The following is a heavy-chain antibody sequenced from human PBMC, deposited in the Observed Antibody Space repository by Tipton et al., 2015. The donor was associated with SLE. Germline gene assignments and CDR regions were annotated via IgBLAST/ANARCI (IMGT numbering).Heavy chain of an antibody. V-gene: IGHV4-61*01. D-gene: IGHD3-10*01. CDR1: GGSIASGSYY. CDR3: ARGSLTVVQGIKETKTRRYKWFDP. J-gene: IGHJ5*02. CDR2: IYSSGSI. Sequence: TLSLTCTVSGGSIASGSYYWNWVRQAPGKGLEWIGYIYSSGSINYTPSLKNRVTISLDTSKNQFSLKLSSVTAADTAIYYCARGSLTVVQGIKETKTRRYKWFDPWGQGTLVTVSS.